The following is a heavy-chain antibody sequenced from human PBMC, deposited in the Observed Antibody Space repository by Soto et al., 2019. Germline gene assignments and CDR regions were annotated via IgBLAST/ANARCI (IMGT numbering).Heavy chain of an antibody. CDR2: INAGNGNT. CDR3: ARLVDYGDSEYFQH. CDR1: GYTFTSYA. Sequence: GASVKVSCKASGYTFTSYAMHWVRQAPGQRLEWMGWINAGNGNTKYSQKFQGRVTITRDTSASTAYMELSSLRSEDTAVYYCARLVDYGDSEYFQHWGQGTLVTVSS. D-gene: IGHD4-17*01. J-gene: IGHJ1*01. V-gene: IGHV1-3*01.